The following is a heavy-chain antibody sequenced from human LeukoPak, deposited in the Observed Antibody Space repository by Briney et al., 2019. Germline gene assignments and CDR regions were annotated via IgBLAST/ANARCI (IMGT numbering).Heavy chain of an antibody. D-gene: IGHD3-22*01. CDR3: ARATYDSSVHFDY. V-gene: IGHV4-39*01. CDR1: GGSISSSSYY. J-gene: IGHJ4*02. Sequence: ASETLSLTCTVSGGSISSSSYYWGWIRQPPGKGLEWIGSIYYSGNTYYSPSLKSRVTISVDTSKNQFSLKLSSVTAADTSVYYCARATYDSSVHFDYWGQGTLVTVSS. CDR2: IYYSGNT.